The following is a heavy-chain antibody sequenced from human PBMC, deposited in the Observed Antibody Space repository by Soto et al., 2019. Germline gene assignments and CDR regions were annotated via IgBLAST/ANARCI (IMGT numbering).Heavy chain of an antibody. V-gene: IGHV3-7*03. CDR2: IKQDGSEK. D-gene: IGHD2-15*01. Sequence: PGGSLRLSCAASGFTFSTYWMSWVRQAPGKGLEWVANIKQDGSEKYCVDSVKGRFTFSRDNAKNSLYLQMNNLRAVDTAIYYCARKYSRGAFDIWGQGTMVNVS. J-gene: IGHJ3*02. CDR3: ARKYSRGAFDI. CDR1: GFTFSTYW.